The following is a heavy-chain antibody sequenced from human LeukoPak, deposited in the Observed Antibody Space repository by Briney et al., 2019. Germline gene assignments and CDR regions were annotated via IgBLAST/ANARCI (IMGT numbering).Heavy chain of an antibody. Sequence: GGSLRLSCAASEFSFSDYWMDWARQAPGKGLDWVAIISSDGSNKVYADSVKGRFTISRDNSKNTLYLQMNSLRADDTAVYYCAKGCNSGGSCYYFDYWGQGTLVTVSS. V-gene: IGHV3-30*18. D-gene: IGHD2-15*01. J-gene: IGHJ4*02. CDR1: EFSFSDYW. CDR2: ISSDGSNK. CDR3: AKGCNSGGSCYYFDY.